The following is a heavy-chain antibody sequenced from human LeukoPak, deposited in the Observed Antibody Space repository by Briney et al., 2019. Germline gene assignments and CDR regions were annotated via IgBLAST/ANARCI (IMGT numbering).Heavy chain of an antibody. CDR2: INPNSGGT. CDR3: ARDKAVTTELTQYSQH. D-gene: IGHD4-11*01. V-gene: IGHV1-2*02. CDR1: GYTFTGYY. J-gene: IGHJ1*01. Sequence: ASVKVSCKASGYTFTGYYMHWVRRAPGQGLEWMGWINPNSGGTNYAQKFQGRVTMTRDTSISTAYMELSRLRSDDTAMYYCARDKAVTTELTQYSQHWGQGTLVTVSS.